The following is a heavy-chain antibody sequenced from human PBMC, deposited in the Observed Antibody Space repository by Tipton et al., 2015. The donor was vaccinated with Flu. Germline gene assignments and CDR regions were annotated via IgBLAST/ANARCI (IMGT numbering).Heavy chain of an antibody. Sequence: SLRLSCAASGFNFNDFGVQWVRQAPGKGLEWVAVISDHGTNKYYADSVKGRFTISRDNSKNTVSLEMLTLRREDTGVYFCTKGRGYSYGDDFDYWGQGILVTVSS. CDR3: TKGRGYSYGDDFDY. CDR1: GFNFNDFG. D-gene: IGHD5-18*01. CDR2: ISDHGTNK. V-gene: IGHV3-30*18. J-gene: IGHJ4*02.